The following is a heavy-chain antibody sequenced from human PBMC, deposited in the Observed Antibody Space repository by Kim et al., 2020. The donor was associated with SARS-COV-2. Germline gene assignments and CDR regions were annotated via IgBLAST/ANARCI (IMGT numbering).Heavy chain of an antibody. CDR2: ISSSSTTI. V-gene: IGHV3-48*02. Sequence: GGSLRLSCAASGFSFSRYSMNWVRQAPGKGLEWVSYISSSSTTIYQADSVKGRFTVSRDNAKNSLYLQMNSLRDEDTAVYYCARDWYFDISVMTGWAFDLWGQGTKVIVSS. CDR1: GFSFSRYS. CDR3: ARDWYFDISVMTGWAFDL. D-gene: IGHD3-22*01. J-gene: IGHJ3*01.